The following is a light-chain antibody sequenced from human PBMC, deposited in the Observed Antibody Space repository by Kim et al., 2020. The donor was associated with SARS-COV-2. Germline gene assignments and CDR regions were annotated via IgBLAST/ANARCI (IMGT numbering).Light chain of an antibody. CDR2: KDS. CDR1: KLGDKY. J-gene: IGLJ2*01. V-gene: IGLV3-1*01. CDR3: QAWDSSIYVV. Sequence: SYELTQPPSVSVSPGQTASITCSGDKLGDKYACWYQQKPGQSPVLVIYKDSKRPSGIPERFSGSNSGNTATLTISGTQAMDEADYYCQAWDSSIYVVFGGGTQLTVL.